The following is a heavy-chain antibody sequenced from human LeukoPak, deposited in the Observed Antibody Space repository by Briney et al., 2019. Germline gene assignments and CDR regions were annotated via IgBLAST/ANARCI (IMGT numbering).Heavy chain of an antibody. D-gene: IGHD5-24*01. Sequence: GGSLRLSCAASGFTFSSYWMSWVRQAPGKGLEWVANINQDGSEKYYVDSVKGRFTISRDNAKNSLYLQMNSLRAEETAVYYCARDADLGATIIGAFDIWGQGTMVTVSS. J-gene: IGHJ3*02. V-gene: IGHV3-7*01. CDR3: ARDADLGATIIGAFDI. CDR2: INQDGSEK. CDR1: GFTFSSYW.